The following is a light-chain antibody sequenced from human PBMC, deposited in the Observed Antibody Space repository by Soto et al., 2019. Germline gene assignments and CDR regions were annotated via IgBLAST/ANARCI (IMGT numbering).Light chain of an antibody. CDR1: GSDVGG. V-gene: IGLV2-14*01. CDR3: SSYTSSSTRV. Sequence: QSALTQPASVSGSPGQSITISCTGTGSDVGGVSWYQQHPGKAPKLMIYDVSNRPSGVSNRFSGSKSGNTASLTISGLQAEDEADYYCSSYTSSSTRVFGTGTKLTVL. J-gene: IGLJ1*01. CDR2: DVS.